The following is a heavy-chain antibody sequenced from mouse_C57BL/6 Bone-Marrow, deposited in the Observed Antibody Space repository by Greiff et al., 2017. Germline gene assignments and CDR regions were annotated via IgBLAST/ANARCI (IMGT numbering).Heavy chain of an antibody. CDR2: INSDGGST. CDR3: ARQSYYGSSWYFDV. J-gene: IGHJ1*03. Sequence: EVNVVESGGGLVQPGESLKLSCESNEYEFPSHDMSWVRKTPEKRLELVAAINSDGGSTYYPDTMERRFIISRDNTKKTLYLQMSSLRSEDTAFYYCARQSYYGSSWYFDVWGTGTTVTVSS. V-gene: IGHV5-2*01. D-gene: IGHD1-1*01. CDR1: EYEFPSHD.